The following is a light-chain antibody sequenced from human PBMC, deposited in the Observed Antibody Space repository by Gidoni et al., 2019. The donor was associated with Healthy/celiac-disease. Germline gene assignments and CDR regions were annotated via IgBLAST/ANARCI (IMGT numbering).Light chain of an antibody. V-gene: IGKV3-15*01. J-gene: IGKJ5*01. Sequence: EIVMTQSPATLSVPPGERATLSCRASQSVSSNLAWYQQKPGQAPRLLIYGASTRATGIPARFSGSESGTEFTLTISSLQSEDFAVYYCQQYNNWPFTFGQGTRLEIK. CDR3: QQYNNWPFT. CDR1: QSVSSN. CDR2: GAS.